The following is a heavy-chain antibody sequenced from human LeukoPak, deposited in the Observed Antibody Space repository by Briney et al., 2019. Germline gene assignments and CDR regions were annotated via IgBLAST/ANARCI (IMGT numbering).Heavy chain of an antibody. V-gene: IGHV1-18*04. Sequence: ASVKVSCKASGYPFTGYYVHWVRQAPGQGLEWMGWISAYNGNTNYAQKLQGRVTMTTDTSTSTAYMELRSLRSDDTAVYYCARAVNIAARFDYWGQGTLVTVSS. CDR2: ISAYNGNT. J-gene: IGHJ4*02. D-gene: IGHD6-13*01. CDR3: ARAVNIAARFDY. CDR1: GYPFTGYY.